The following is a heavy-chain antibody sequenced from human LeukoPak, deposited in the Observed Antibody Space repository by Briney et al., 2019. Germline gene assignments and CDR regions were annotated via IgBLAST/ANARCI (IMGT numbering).Heavy chain of an antibody. J-gene: IGHJ4*02. D-gene: IGHD2-2*02. V-gene: IGHV4-34*01. CDR2: INHSGST. CDR1: GGSFSGYY. Sequence: SQTLSLTCAVYGGSFSGYYWSWIRQPPGKGLEWIREINHSGSTNYNPSLKSRVTISVDTSKNQFSLKLSSVTAADTAVYYCARGHPYQPLLYYLKPPAFDYWGQGTLVTVSS. CDR3: ARGHPYQPLLYYLKPPAFDY.